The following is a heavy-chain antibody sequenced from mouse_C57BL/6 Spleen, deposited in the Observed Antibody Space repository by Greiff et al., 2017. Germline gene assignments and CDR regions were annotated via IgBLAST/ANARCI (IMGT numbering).Heavy chain of an antibody. CDR3: ARSYGSSYWFAY. J-gene: IGHJ3*01. CDR2: INPSTGGT. V-gene: IGHV1-42*01. D-gene: IGHD1-1*01. Sequence: VQLQQSGPELVKPGASVKISCKASGYSFTGYYMNWVKQSPEKSLEWIGEINPSTGGTTYNQKFKAKATLTVDKSSSTAYMQLKSLTSEDSAGDYCARSYGSSYWFAYWGQGTLVTVSA. CDR1: GYSFTGYY.